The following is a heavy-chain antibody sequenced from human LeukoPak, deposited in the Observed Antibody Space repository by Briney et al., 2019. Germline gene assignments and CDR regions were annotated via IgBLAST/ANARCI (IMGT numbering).Heavy chain of an antibody. J-gene: IGHJ6*03. V-gene: IGHV1-2*02. CDR2: INPNSGDT. CDR3: AREYYYNYYMDV. CDR1: GYTFTGFY. Sequence: ASVKVSCKASGYTFTGFYIHWVRRAPGQGLEWMGWINPNSGDTNYSPKFQGRVTMTRDTPISTAYMELSGLRSDDTAVYYCAREYYYNYYMDVWGKGTTVTISS.